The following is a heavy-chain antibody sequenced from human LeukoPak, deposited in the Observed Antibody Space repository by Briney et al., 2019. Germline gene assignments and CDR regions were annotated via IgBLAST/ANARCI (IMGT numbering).Heavy chain of an antibody. V-gene: IGHV4-4*07. CDR1: GGSISSYY. CDR2: IYTSGST. J-gene: IGHJ4*02. Sequence: SETLSLTCTVSGGSISSYYWSWIRQPAGKGLEWIGRIYTSGSTNYNPSLKSRVTMSVDTSKNQFSLKLSYVTAADTAVYYCASESVYSSADYWGQGTLVTVSS. CDR3: ASESVYSSADY. D-gene: IGHD6-19*01.